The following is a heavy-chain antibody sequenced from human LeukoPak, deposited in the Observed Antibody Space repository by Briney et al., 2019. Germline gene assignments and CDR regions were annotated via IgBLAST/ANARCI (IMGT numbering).Heavy chain of an antibody. Sequence: GASVKVSFKASGYTFTSYGISWVRQAPGQGLEWMGWISAYNGNTNYAQKLQGRVTMTTDTSTSTAYMELRSLRSDDTAVYYCARDRGYYGSGSPPYFDYWGQGTLVTVSS. D-gene: IGHD3-10*01. CDR2: ISAYNGNT. J-gene: IGHJ4*02. V-gene: IGHV1-18*01. CDR1: GYTFTSYG. CDR3: ARDRGYYGSGSPPYFDY.